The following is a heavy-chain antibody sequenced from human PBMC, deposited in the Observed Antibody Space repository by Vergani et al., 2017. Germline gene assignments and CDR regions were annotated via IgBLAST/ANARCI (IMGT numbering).Heavy chain of an antibody. D-gene: IGHD6-13*01. CDR3: ATSRTSTQLVRGGVL. CDR2: INHSGST. CDR1: GGSFSGYY. V-gene: IGHV4-34*01. J-gene: IGHJ4*02. Sequence: QVQLQQWGAGLLKPSETLSLTCAVYGGSFSGYYWSWIRQPPGKGLEWIGEINHSGSTNYNPSLKSRVTISVDTSKNQFSRKLSSVTAADTAVYYCATSRTSTQLVRGGVLWGQGTLVTVSS.